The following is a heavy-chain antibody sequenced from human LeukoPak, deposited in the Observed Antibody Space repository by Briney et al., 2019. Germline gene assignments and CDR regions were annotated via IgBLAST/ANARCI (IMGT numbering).Heavy chain of an antibody. CDR2: INPNSGGT. Sequence: ASVKVSCKAFGYTFTDYYMHWVRQAPGQGLEWMGWINPNSGGTNYAQKFQGRVTMTRDTSISTAYMELSRLRSDDTAVYYCARPNYDFWSGYYCAFDIWGQGTMVTVSS. CDR1: GYTFTDYY. CDR3: ARPNYDFWSGYYCAFDI. D-gene: IGHD3-3*01. J-gene: IGHJ3*02. V-gene: IGHV1-2*02.